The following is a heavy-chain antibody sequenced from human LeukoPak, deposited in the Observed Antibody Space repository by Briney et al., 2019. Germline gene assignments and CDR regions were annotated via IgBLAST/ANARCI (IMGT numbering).Heavy chain of an antibody. CDR2: IYTSGST. CDR1: GGSISSYY. D-gene: IGHD3-10*01. J-gene: IGHJ3*02. Sequence: SETLSLTCTVSGGSISSYYWSWIRQPAGKGLEWIGRIYTSGSTNYNPSLKSRVTMSVDTSKNQFSLKLSSVTAADTAVYYCGRFAGGSGSYYNSYAFDIWGQGTMVTVSS. CDR3: GRFAGGSGSYYNSYAFDI. V-gene: IGHV4-4*07.